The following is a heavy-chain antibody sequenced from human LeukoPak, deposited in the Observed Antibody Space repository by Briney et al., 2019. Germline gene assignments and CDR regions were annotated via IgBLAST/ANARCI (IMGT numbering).Heavy chain of an antibody. J-gene: IGHJ6*03. CDR2: INHSGST. CDR3: ARRGGYYYGYYYYMDV. CDR1: GGSFSGYY. V-gene: IGHV4-34*01. D-gene: IGHD3-22*01. Sequence: SETLSLTCAVYGGSFSGYYWSWIRQPPGKGLEWIGEINHSGSTNYNPSLKSRVTISVDTSKNQFSLKLSSVTAADTAVYYCARRGGYYYGYYYYMDVWGKGTTVTISS.